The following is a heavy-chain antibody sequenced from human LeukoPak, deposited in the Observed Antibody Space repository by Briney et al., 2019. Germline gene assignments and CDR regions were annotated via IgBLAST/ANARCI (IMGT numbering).Heavy chain of an antibody. CDR1: GGSISSYY. D-gene: IGHD3-22*01. CDR3: ARSSYYYDSFVS. CDR2: IYYSGST. V-gene: IGHV4-59*08. Sequence: SETLSLTCTVSGGSISSYYWHWIRQRPGKGLEWIGYIYYSGSTDYNPSLKSRVTISVDTSKNQFSLYLSSVTAADTANYYCARSSYYYDSFVSWGEGTLVTVSS. J-gene: IGHJ4*02.